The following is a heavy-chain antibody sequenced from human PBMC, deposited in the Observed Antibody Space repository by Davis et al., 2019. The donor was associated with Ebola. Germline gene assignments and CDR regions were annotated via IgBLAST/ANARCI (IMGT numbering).Heavy chain of an antibody. V-gene: IGHV1-8*01. CDR2: INPNSGNT. Sequence: ASVKVSCKASGYTFTSYDINWVRQATGQGLEWMGWINPNSGNTGYAQKFQGRVTMTRNTSISTAYMELSSLRSEDTAVYYCARRFQLRFLEWTRKYYYGMDVWGQGTTVTVSS. CDR3: ARRFQLRFLEWTRKYYYGMDV. J-gene: IGHJ6*02. D-gene: IGHD3-3*01. CDR1: GYTFTSYD.